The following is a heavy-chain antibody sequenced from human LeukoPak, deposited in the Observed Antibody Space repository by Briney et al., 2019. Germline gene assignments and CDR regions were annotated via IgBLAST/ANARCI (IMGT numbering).Heavy chain of an antibody. CDR1: GFTFEDYG. Sequence: PGGSLRLSCVVSGFTFEDYGMSWIRQAPGKGLEWVSGVNWNGASTKYADSVEGRLITSRDNAKNSLYLQMNSLRAEDTALYYCARDLIDNSGWYDFWGQGTLVTVSS. J-gene: IGHJ4*02. CDR3: ARDLIDNSGWYDF. V-gene: IGHV3-20*04. D-gene: IGHD6-19*01. CDR2: VNWNGAST.